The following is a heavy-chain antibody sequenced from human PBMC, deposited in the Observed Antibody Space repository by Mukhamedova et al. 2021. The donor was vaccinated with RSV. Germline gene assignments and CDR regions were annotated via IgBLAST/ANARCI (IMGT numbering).Heavy chain of an antibody. V-gene: IGHV4-38-2*02. D-gene: IGHD3-10*01. J-gene: IGHJ6*03. CDR2: IYHSGST. Sequence: GWIRQPPGKGLEWIGSIYHSGSTYYNPSLKSRVTISVDTSKNQFSLKLSSVTAADTAVHYCARGPRGPNAGYMDVWGQGTTVTV. CDR3: ARGPRGPNAGYMDV.